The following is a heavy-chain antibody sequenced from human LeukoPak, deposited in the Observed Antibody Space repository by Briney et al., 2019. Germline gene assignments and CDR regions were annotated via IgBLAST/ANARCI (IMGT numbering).Heavy chain of an antibody. CDR2: VYHSGTT. CDR1: GDSISSYY. V-gene: IGHV4-59*01. D-gene: IGHD1-1*01. CDR3: ASQLGGTTFH. Sequence: SETLSLTCTVSGDSISSYYWSWIRQPPGEGLEWIGYVYHSGTTNYNPSLKSRVTISLDTSKTQFSLRLTSVTAADTAVYYCASQLGGTTFHWGQGALVTVSS. J-gene: IGHJ4*02.